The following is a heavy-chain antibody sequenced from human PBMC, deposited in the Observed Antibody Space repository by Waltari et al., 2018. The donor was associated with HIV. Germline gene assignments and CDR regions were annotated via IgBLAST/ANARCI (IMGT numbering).Heavy chain of an antibody. CDR2: VDPEDGET. J-gene: IGHJ4*02. Sequence: EVHLVQSGPEVKKPGAPVNISCTVSGSTFTDYYIPWVREAPGKGLEGMGLVDPEDGETVYAEKFQGRLTISADTSAATVSFELTGLRSDDTAIYYCASLAAAVYFDAWGQGTPLSVSS. CDR3: ASLAAAVYFDA. CDR1: GSTFTDYY. V-gene: IGHV1-69-2*01. D-gene: IGHD6-13*01.